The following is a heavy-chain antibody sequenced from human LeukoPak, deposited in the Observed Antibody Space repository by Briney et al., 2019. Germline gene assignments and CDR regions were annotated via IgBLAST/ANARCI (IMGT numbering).Heavy chain of an antibody. CDR1: GGTFSSYA. J-gene: IGHJ6*03. Sequence: SVKVSCKASGGTFSSYAISWVRQAPGQGLEWMGGIIPIFGTANYAQKFRGRVTITADESTSTAYMELSSLRSEDTAVYYCARALGPSEWLLQNDYYYYMDVWGKGTTVTVSS. V-gene: IGHV1-69*13. CDR2: IIPIFGTA. CDR3: ARALGPSEWLLQNDYYYYMDV. D-gene: IGHD3-22*01.